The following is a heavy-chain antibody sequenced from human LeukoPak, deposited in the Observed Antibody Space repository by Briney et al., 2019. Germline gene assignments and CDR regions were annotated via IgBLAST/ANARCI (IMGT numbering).Heavy chain of an antibody. CDR3: ARGSGYTVLGAFDI. J-gene: IGHJ3*02. CDR2: INWNGGST. CDR1: GFTFDDYG. Sequence: GGSLRLSCAASGFTFDDYGMSWVRQALGKGLEWVSGINWNGGSTGYADSVKGRFTISRDNAKNSLYLQMNSLRAEDTALYYCARGSGYTVLGAFDIWGQGTMVTVSS. V-gene: IGHV3-20*04. D-gene: IGHD3-22*01.